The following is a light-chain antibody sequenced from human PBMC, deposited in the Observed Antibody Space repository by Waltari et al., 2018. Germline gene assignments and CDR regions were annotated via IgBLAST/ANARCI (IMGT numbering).Light chain of an antibody. Sequence: DSQMTQSPSSLSASVGDRDTITCRASESISTYINWYHQKQGKAPKLLIYAASSLQTGVPSRFTGSGSATDFTLTISSLQPEDFAAYYCQQTYSSPPYTFGQGTKLEIK. CDR1: ESISTY. CDR3: QQTYSSPPYT. V-gene: IGKV1-39*01. J-gene: IGKJ2*01. CDR2: AAS.